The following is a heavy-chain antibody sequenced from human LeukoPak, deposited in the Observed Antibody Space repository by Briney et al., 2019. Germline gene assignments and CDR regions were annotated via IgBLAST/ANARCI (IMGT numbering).Heavy chain of an antibody. J-gene: IGHJ6*02. D-gene: IGHD4-17*01. CDR1: GFTLSSYA. Sequence: GGSLRLSCAVSGFTLSSYAMSWVRQTPGKGLEWVSATSGSGGSTYSADSVKGRFTISRDISKNTLYLQMNSLRAEDTAVYYCAESITVTTYYSYGMDVWGQGTTVTVSS. CDR3: AESITVTTYYSYGMDV. CDR2: TSGSGGST. V-gene: IGHV3-23*01.